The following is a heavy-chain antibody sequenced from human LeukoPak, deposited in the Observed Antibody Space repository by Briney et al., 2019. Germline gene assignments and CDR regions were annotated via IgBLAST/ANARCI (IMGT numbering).Heavy chain of an antibody. Sequence: SETLSLTCTVSGYSMSSGYYWGWIRQPPERGLEWIGSMYHTGSTYYNPSLKSRVTISVDTSKNQFSLKLSSVTAADTAVYYCARRRSRFVVGAYFDYWGQGTLVTVSS. CDR1: GYSMSSGYY. CDR3: ARRRSRFVVGAYFDY. V-gene: IGHV4-38-2*02. D-gene: IGHD1-26*01. J-gene: IGHJ4*02. CDR2: MYHTGST.